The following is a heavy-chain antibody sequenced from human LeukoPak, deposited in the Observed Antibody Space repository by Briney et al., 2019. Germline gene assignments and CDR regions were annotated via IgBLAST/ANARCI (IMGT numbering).Heavy chain of an antibody. V-gene: IGHV3-11*01. CDR2: ITSSGSSK. CDR1: GFTFTGYY. CDR3: AKDRGSSSPMRYYFDY. D-gene: IGHD6-19*01. J-gene: IGHJ4*02. Sequence: GGSLRLSCAASGFTFTGYYMSWIRQAPGRGLEWVSYITSSGSSKNYADSVKGRFTISRDNAKNSVYLQMNSLTAEDTAIYYCAKDRGSSSPMRYYFDYWGQGTLVTVSS.